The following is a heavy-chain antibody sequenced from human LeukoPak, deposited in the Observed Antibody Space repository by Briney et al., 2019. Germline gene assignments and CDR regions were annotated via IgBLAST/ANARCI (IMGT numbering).Heavy chain of an antibody. CDR3: ARGYCSSTSCYRGWFDP. V-gene: IGHV4-39*07. D-gene: IGHD2-2*01. Sequence: SETLSITCTVSGGSISSSSYYWGWIRQPPGKGLEWIGSIYYSGSTYYNPSLKSRVTISVDTSKNQFSLKLSSVTAADTAVYYCARGYCSSTSCYRGWFDPWGQGTLVTVYS. J-gene: IGHJ5*02. CDR2: IYYSGST. CDR1: GGSISSSSYY.